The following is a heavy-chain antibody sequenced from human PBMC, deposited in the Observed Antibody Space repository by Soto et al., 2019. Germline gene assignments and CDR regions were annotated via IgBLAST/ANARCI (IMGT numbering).Heavy chain of an antibody. J-gene: IGHJ4*02. CDR1: GGCFSGYY. V-gene: IGHV4-34*01. Sequence: SETLSLTCAVYGGCFSGYYWSWIRQPPGKGLEWIGEINHSGSTNYNPSLKSRVTISVDTSKNQFSLKLSSVPAADTAVYCCARGALTTYFDYSGQGTLVTVSS. CDR3: ARGALTTYFDY. CDR2: INHSGST.